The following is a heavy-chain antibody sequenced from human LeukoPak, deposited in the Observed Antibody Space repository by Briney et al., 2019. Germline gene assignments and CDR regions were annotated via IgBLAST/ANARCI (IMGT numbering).Heavy chain of an antibody. CDR2: IRYDGSNK. CDR1: GFTFSSYG. CDR3: AKDPQWLLSFGGNNYFDY. D-gene: IGHD3-22*01. J-gene: IGHJ4*02. V-gene: IGHV3-30*02. Sequence: GGSLRLSCAASGFTFSSYGMHWVRQAPGKGLEWVAFIRYDGSNKYYADSVKGRFTISRDNSKNTLYLQMNSLRAEDTAVYYCAKDPQWLLSFGGNNYFDYWGQGTLVTVSS.